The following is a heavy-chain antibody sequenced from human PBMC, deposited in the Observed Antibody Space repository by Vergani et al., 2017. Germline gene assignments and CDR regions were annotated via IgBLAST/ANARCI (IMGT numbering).Heavy chain of an antibody. CDR1: GGTFSSYA. CDR2: IIPIFGTA. V-gene: IGHV1-69*12. J-gene: IGHJ6*03. D-gene: IGHD3-3*01. Sequence: QVQLVQSGAEVKKPGSSVKVSCKASGGTFSSYAISWVRQAPGQGLEWMGGIIPIFGTANYAQKFQGRVTITADESTSTAYMALSSLRAEDTAVYYCARDRREDFWSGMRPPNNYMDVWGKGTTVTVSS. CDR3: ARDRREDFWSGMRPPNNYMDV.